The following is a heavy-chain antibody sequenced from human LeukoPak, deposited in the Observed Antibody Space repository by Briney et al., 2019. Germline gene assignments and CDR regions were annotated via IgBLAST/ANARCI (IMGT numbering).Heavy chain of an antibody. CDR1: GYTFTSYG. CDR3: ARSGYCSGGSCRHTYYYYGMDV. CDR2: ISAYNGNT. D-gene: IGHD2-15*01. V-gene: IGHV1-18*01. Sequence: ASVKVSCKASGYTFTSYGISWVRQAPGQGLEWKGWISAYNGNTNYAQKLQGRVTMTTDTSTSTAYVELRSLRSDDTAVYYCARSGYCSGGSCRHTYYYYGMDVWGQGTTVTVSS. J-gene: IGHJ6*02.